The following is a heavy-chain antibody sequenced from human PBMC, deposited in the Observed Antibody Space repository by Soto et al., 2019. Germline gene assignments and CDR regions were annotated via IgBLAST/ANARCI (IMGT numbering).Heavy chain of an antibody. CDR1: GGTFNNFA. V-gene: IGHV1-69*12. J-gene: IGHJ6*02. CDR2: IIPRFATP. D-gene: IGHD3-10*01. Sequence: QVLLVQSGAEVKKPGSSVKVSCKTSGGTFNNFAISWVRLAPGQGLEWMGGIIPRFATPTYAQRFQGRVSITADETTGTAYLELSSLTSDDTAVYYCARDRGVRGNSYYYGVDVWGQGTTVTVSS. CDR3: ARDRGVRGNSYYYGVDV.